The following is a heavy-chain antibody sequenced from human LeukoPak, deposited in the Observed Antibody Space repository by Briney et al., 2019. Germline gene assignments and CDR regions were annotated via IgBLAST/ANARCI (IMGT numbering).Heavy chain of an antibody. Sequence: GGSLRLSCAASGFTFSSYSMNWVRQAPGKGLEWVSSISSSSSYIYYADSVKGRFTISRDNAKNSLYLQMNSLRAEDTAVYYCARGSASSGWYGGAFDIWGQGTMVTVSS. CDR2: ISSSSSYI. V-gene: IGHV3-21*01. CDR3: ARGSASSGWYGGAFDI. CDR1: GFTFSSYS. J-gene: IGHJ3*02. D-gene: IGHD6-19*01.